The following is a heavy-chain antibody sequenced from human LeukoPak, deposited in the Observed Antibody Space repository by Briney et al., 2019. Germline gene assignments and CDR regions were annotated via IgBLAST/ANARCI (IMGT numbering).Heavy chain of an antibody. D-gene: IGHD3-9*01. CDR2: ISSSGSTI. Sequence: GGSLRLSCAASGFTFSDYYMSWIRQAPGKGLEWVSYISSSGSTIYYADSVKGRFTISRDNAKNSLYLQMNSLRAEDTAVYYCASHYDILTGYEQASFDYWGQGTLVTVSS. CDR3: ASHYDILTGYEQASFDY. V-gene: IGHV3-11*04. CDR1: GFTFSDYY. J-gene: IGHJ4*02.